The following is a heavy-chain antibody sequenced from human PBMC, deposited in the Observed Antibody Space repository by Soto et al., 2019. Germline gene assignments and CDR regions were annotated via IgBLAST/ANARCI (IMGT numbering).Heavy chain of an antibody. CDR2: TRDKANSYTS. V-gene: IGHV3-72*01. CDR1: GFTLSEHY. CDR3: ASLTTLRGVRFDC. Sequence: EVQLVQSGGGLVQPGGSLRLSCAASGFTLSEHYMDWVRQAPGKGLEWVGRTRDKANSYTSEYAASVKGRFIISRDDSTNSLQLQMNSLTSEDTAVYFCASLTTLRGVRFDCWGQGTLVTVSS. J-gene: IGHJ4*02. D-gene: IGHD3-10*01.